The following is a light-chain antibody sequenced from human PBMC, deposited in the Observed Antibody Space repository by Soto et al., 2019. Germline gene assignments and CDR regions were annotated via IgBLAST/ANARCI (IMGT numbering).Light chain of an antibody. CDR2: GAS. CDR3: QQYNNWPGT. Sequence: EIVRTQSPGTLSVSPGERANLSCRASQSVSSKLAWYQQKPGQAPRLLFYGASTGATGIPARFSGSGSETEFTLAISSLQSEDFAVYYCQQYNNWPGTFGKGTKVEIK. V-gene: IGKV3-15*01. J-gene: IGKJ1*01. CDR1: QSVSSK.